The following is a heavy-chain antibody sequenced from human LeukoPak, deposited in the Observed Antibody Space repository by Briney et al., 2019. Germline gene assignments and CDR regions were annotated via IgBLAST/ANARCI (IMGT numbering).Heavy chain of an antibody. CDR3: ARERCDSTSCSDIYYYYAMDV. Sequence: GGSLRLSCAASGFTFSGYSVNWVRQAPGKGLEWVSSISSISSYIYYADSVKGRFTISRDNANNSLYLQMHSLRAEDTAVYYCARERCDSTSCSDIYYYYAMDVWGQGTTVTVSS. V-gene: IGHV3-21*01. CDR2: ISSISSYI. CDR1: GFTFSGYS. J-gene: IGHJ6*02. D-gene: IGHD2-2*01.